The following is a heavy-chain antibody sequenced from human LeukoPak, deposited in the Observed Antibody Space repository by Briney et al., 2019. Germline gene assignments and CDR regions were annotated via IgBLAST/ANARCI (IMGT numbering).Heavy chain of an antibody. CDR2: ISGSGGST. CDR1: GFTFSSYA. Sequence: PGGSLRLSCAASGFTFSSYAMSWVRQAPGKGLEWVSAISGSGGSTYYADSVKGRFTISRDNSKNTLYLQMNSLRAEDTAVYYCAKEAVIVVVPAASPYMDVWGKGTTVTVSS. CDR3: AKEAVIVVVPAASPYMDV. D-gene: IGHD2-2*01. J-gene: IGHJ6*03. V-gene: IGHV3-23*01.